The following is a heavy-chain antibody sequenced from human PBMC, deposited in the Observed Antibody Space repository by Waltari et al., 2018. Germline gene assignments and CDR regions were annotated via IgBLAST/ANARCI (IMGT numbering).Heavy chain of an antibody. Sequence: QVQLQESGPGLVKPLETLSLTCTVSGGSISSYYWSWTRQPPGKGLEWIGYIYYSGSTNYNPSLKSRVTISVDTSKNQFSLKLSSVTAADTAVYYCAREAGRQQLAHFDYWGQGTLVTVSS. CDR1: GGSISSYY. CDR2: IYYSGST. V-gene: IGHV4-59*01. J-gene: IGHJ4*02. D-gene: IGHD6-13*01. CDR3: AREAGRQQLAHFDY.